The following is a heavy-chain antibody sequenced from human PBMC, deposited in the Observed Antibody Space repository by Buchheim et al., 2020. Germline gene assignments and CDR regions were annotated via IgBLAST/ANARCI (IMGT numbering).Heavy chain of an antibody. J-gene: IGHJ4*02. D-gene: IGHD3-3*01. CDR1: GYTFSSYW. V-gene: IGHV5-51*01. CDR3: AREDSSHFGHGPLDF. CDR2: VYPGDSDA. Sequence: EVQLVQTGTVVKKSGDSLRISCEASGYTFSSYWIAWVRHKPGKGLEWMGTVYPGDSDAKYGPSFQGQVTISVDKSLRTASLEISSLEASDTAIYYCAREDSSHFGHGPLDFWGQGTL.